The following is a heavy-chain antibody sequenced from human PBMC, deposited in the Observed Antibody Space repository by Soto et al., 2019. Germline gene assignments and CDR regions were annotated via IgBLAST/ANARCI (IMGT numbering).Heavy chain of an antibody. J-gene: IGHJ3*02. V-gene: IGHV3-66*01. Sequence: EVQLVESGGGLVQPGGSLRLSCAASGFTVSSNYMSWVRQAPGKGLEWVSIIYSGDSTYYADSVKGRFTISRDNSKNTLYLQMNSLRAEDTAVYYCARDRGTLWAFDIGGQGTMVTVSS. D-gene: IGHD5-18*01. CDR2: IYSGDST. CDR3: ARDRGTLWAFDI. CDR1: GFTVSSNY.